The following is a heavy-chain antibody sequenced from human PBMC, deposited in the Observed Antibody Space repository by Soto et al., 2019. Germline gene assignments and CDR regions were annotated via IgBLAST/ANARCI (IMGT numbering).Heavy chain of an antibody. CDR3: AKDRDYYGSGSDAFDI. J-gene: IGHJ3*02. CDR1: GFTFSSYA. D-gene: IGHD3-10*01. V-gene: IGHV3-23*01. CDR2: ISGSGGST. Sequence: GGSLRLSCAASGFTFSSYAMSWVRQAPGKGLEWVSAISGSGGSTYYADSVKGLFTISRDNYKNTLYMPMNSLRAEVTSVYYGAKDRDYYGSGSDAFDIWGQGTMVTVSS.